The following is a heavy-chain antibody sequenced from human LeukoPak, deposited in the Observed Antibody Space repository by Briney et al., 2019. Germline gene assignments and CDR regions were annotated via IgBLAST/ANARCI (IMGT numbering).Heavy chain of an antibody. D-gene: IGHD2-15*01. CDR1: GFSFSDTG. V-gene: IGHV3-23*01. J-gene: IGHJ4*02. CDR2: ITFSGFGL. Sequence: GGSLRLSCAASGFSFSDTGMTWVRQAPGKGLEWVPTITFSGFGLYYADSVKGRFTVSRDNSKNMVYLQMNSLRVEDTAVYYCARDFLGYSLDYWGQGTLVTSPQ. CDR3: ARDFLGYSLDY.